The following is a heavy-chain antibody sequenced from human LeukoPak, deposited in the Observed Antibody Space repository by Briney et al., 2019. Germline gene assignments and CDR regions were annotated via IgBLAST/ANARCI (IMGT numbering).Heavy chain of an antibody. D-gene: IGHD1-26*01. Sequence: GASVKVSCKASGYTFTSYYMHWVRQAPGQGLEWMGIINPSGGSTSYAQKLQGRVTMTTDTSTSTAYMELRSLRSDDTAVYYCARDRIVGSTIDYWGQGTLVTVSS. J-gene: IGHJ4*02. CDR2: INPSGGST. CDR1: GYTFTSYY. CDR3: ARDRIVGSTIDY. V-gene: IGHV1-46*01.